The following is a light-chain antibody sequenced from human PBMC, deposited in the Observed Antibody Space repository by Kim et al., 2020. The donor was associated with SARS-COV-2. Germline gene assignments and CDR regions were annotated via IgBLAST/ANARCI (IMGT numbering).Light chain of an antibody. CDR2: GAS. V-gene: IGKV3-20*01. CDR1: QSVTNH. Sequence: IVLTQSPGTLSLSPGERATLSCRASQSVTNHLAWYQQKPGQAPRLLIYGASSRATGIPDRFSGSGSGTDFTLTISRLETEDFAVYHCQQYGNSPYTFGQGTKLEI. J-gene: IGKJ2*01. CDR3: QQYGNSPYT.